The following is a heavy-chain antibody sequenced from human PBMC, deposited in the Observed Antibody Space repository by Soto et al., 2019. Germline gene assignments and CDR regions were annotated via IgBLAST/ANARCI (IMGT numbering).Heavy chain of an antibody. V-gene: IGHV3-30*18. CDR3: AKSLAVAAGWFDP. CDR2: ISYDGSNE. CDR1: GFTFSSYG. D-gene: IGHD6-19*01. J-gene: IGHJ5*02. Sequence: QAQLVESGGGVVQPGRYLRLSCVASGFTFSSYGMHWVRQAPGKGLEWVAFISYDGSNEYYVDSVKGRFTISRDNSKNTVFLQLNSLRAEDTAVYYCAKSLAVAAGWFDPWGQGALVTVSS.